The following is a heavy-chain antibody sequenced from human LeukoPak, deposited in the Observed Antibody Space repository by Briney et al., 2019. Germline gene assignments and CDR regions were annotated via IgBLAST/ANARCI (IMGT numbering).Heavy chain of an antibody. CDR2: IKSKGNGETT. J-gene: IGHJ4*02. CDR3: TADTPEGGGYPFDY. D-gene: IGHD3-22*01. V-gene: IGHV3-15*06. Sequence: GGSLRLSCVASGFTFSSAWMSWVRQAPGKGLEWVGHIKSKGNGETTTYAAPVKDRFTISRDDSQNTLYLHMSSLKTEDTGLYYCTADTPEGGGYPFDYWGQGTLATLSS. CDR1: GFTFSSAW.